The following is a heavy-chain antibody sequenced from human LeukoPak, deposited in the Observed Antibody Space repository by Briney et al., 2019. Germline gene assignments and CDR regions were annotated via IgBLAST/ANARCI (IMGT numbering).Heavy chain of an antibody. V-gene: IGHV3-7*01. CDR3: ARADWGSIDY. CDR1: GFTFSHYW. J-gene: IGHJ4*02. D-gene: IGHD7-27*01. CDR2: IRPDANDG. Sequence: PGESLRLSCAASGFTFSHYWMAWVRQAPGKGLEWVAIIRPDANDGSYVDSVKGRFTISGDNAKNSLYLQLNSLRAEDTAVYFCARADWGSIDYWGQGALVTVSS.